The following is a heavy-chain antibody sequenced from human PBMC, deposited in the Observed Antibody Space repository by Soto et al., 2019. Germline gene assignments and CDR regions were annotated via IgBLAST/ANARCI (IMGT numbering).Heavy chain of an antibody. Sequence: EVQLVQSGGDLVQPGGSLRLSCVASGFTFSTYWMTGVRQAPGMGLEWVAAIKEDGSEEVYGESVKGRFSISRDNAKTSLYLQLNSLRAADTAVYYCAKAISSPFSNFDYWGQGSLVTVSS. D-gene: IGHD2-2*01. CDR1: GFTFSTYW. V-gene: IGHV3-7*01. CDR3: AKAISSPFSNFDY. J-gene: IGHJ4*02. CDR2: IKEDGSEE.